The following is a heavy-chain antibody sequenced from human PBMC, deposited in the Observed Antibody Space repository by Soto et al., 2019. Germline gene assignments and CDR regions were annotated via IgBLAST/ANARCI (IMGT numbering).Heavy chain of an antibody. V-gene: IGHV2-5*01. CDR3: AHSIGGWYEPFDS. CDR2: TYWSDHE. Sequence: QITLKESGPPVVKPTQTLTLTCTFSGFSLSTSGMGVGWIGQPRGKALEWLALTYWSDHEYHSASLKSRLTITRDTSKNQVVLTMTNMDPVDTATYYCAHSIGGWYEPFDSWGQGTLVTVSS. D-gene: IGHD6-19*01. CDR1: GFSLSTSGMG. J-gene: IGHJ4*02.